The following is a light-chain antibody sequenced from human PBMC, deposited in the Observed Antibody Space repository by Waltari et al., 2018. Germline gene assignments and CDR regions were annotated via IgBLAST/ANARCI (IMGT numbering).Light chain of an antibody. Sequence: DTQLTQSPSTLSASVGDRVTITCRASQIVSTWLAWYQQKPGKAPKLLSYKASSLESGVPSRFSGRGSGTEFTLTISSLQPDDFATYYCQEYNDFSSLTFGGGTKVEIE. J-gene: IGKJ4*01. V-gene: IGKV1-5*03. CDR1: QIVSTW. CDR2: KAS. CDR3: QEYNDFSSLT.